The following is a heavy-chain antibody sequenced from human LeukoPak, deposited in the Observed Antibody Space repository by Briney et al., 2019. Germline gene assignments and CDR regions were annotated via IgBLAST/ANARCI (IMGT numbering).Heavy chain of an antibody. V-gene: IGHV4-61*01. Sequence: SETLSLTCTVSGGSVSSGSYYWRWIRQPPGKGLEWIGYIYYSGSTNYNPSLKSRVTISVDTSKNQFSLKLSSVTAADTAVYYCARGWYYYGPGAVYFDYWGQGTLVTVSS. CDR3: ARGWYYYGPGAVYFDY. CDR1: GGSVSSGSYY. J-gene: IGHJ4*02. CDR2: IYYSGST. D-gene: IGHD3-10*01.